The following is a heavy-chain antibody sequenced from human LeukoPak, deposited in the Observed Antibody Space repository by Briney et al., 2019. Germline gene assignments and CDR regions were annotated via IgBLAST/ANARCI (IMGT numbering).Heavy chain of an antibody. D-gene: IGHD5-24*01. CDR3: ARDREMTLDAFDI. V-gene: IGHV3-23*01. Sequence: PGGSLRLSCAASGFTFSSYAMSWVRQAPGKGLEWVSAISGSGGSTYYADSVKGRFTISRDNSKNTLYLQMNSLRAEDTAVYYCARDREMTLDAFDIWGQGTMVTVSS. J-gene: IGHJ3*02. CDR1: GFTFSSYA. CDR2: ISGSGGST.